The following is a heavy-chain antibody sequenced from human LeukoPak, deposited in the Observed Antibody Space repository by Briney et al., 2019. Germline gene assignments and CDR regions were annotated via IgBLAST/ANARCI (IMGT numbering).Heavy chain of an antibody. CDR2: IYYSGST. Sequence: NPSQTLSLTCSVSGGSISGYYWSWIRQPPGKGLEWIGYIYYSGSTNYNPSLKSRVTISVDTSKNQFSLKLSSVTAADTAVYYCAKYLAATGESHLDYWGQGTLVTVSS. CDR1: GGSISGYY. V-gene: IGHV4-59*03. J-gene: IGHJ4*02. D-gene: IGHD6-13*01. CDR3: AKYLAATGESHLDY.